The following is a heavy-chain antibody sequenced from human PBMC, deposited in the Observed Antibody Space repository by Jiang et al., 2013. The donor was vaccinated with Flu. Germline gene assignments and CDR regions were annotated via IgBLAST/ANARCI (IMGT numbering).Heavy chain of an antibody. J-gene: IGHJ6*03. CDR3: ARLLGYCSSTSCYNFYYYYMDV. V-gene: IGHV5-51*01. D-gene: IGHD2-2*02. CDR1: GYSFTSYW. CDR2: IYPGDSDT. Sequence: GAEVKKPGESLKISCKGSGYSFTSYWIGWVRQMPGKGLEWMGIIYPGDSDTRYSPSFQGQVTISADKSISTAYLQWSSLKASDTAMYYCARLLGYCSSTSCYNFYYYYMDVWGKGTTVTVSS.